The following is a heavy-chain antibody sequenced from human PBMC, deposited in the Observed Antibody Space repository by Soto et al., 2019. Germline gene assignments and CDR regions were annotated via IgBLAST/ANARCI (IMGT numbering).Heavy chain of an antibody. CDR2: IYYSGNT. V-gene: IGHV4-30-4*01. Sequence: QVQLQESGPGLVKPSQTLSLTCTVSGGSTSSDNYWSWIRQPPGKGLEWIGHIYYSGNTDYNPSPKSPLAISIDTSKNQFSLKLSSVTAADTAVYFCAREGGESSDGLYYFDSWGQGSLVTVSS. J-gene: IGHJ4*02. D-gene: IGHD3-16*01. CDR1: GGSTSSDNY. CDR3: AREGGESSDGLYYFDS.